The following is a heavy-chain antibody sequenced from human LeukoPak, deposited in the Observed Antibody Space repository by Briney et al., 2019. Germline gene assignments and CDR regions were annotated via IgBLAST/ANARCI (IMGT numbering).Heavy chain of an antibody. D-gene: IGHD3-10*01. CDR3: ARGVTYYYGSGSQNWFDP. CDR1: GGTFSSYA. CDR2: IIPIFGTA. J-gene: IGHJ5*02. Sequence: EASVKVSCKASGGTFSSYAISWVRQAPGQGLEWMGGIIPIFGTANYAQKFQGRVTITADESTSTAYMELSSLRSEDTAVYYCARGVTYYYGSGSQNWFDPWGQGTLVTVSS. V-gene: IGHV1-69*13.